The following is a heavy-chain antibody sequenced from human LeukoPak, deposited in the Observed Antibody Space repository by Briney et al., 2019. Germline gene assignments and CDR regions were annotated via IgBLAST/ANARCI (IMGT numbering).Heavy chain of an antibody. V-gene: IGHV3-21*01. CDR1: GFTFSSYE. J-gene: IGHJ4*02. CDR3: AGVWSPPYTSNWPDYFDY. D-gene: IGHD6-13*01. CDR2: ISSSSRYI. Sequence: GGSLRLSCAASGFTFSSYEMNWVRQAPGKGLEWVSSISSSSRYIYYGDSVKGRFTISRDNTKNSLYLHMNSLRAEDTAVYYCAGVWSPPYTSNWPDYFDYWGQGTLVTVSS.